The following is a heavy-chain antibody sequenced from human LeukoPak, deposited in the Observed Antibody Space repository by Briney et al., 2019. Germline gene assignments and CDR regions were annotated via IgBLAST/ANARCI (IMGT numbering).Heavy chain of an antibody. J-gene: IGHJ4*02. CDR3: ARYCSNTSCYSGNYYFDY. Sequence: SETLSLTCTVSGGSISSSSYYWGWIRQPPGKGLEWIGSMYYSGSTYYNPSLKSRVTISVDTSKKQFSLKLRSVTAADTAIYYCARYCSNTSCYSGNYYFDYWGQGTLVTVSS. CDR2: MYYSGST. D-gene: IGHD2-2*02. V-gene: IGHV4-39*01. CDR1: GGSISSSSYY.